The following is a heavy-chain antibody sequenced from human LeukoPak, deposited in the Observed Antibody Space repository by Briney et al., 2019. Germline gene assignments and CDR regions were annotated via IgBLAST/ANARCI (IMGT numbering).Heavy chain of an antibody. V-gene: IGHV1-46*01. D-gene: IGHD6-19*01. J-gene: IGHJ4*02. CDR1: GYPFTSYY. CDR2: INLIGGST. Sequence: ASVKVSCSASGYPFTSYYMHWVRQAPGQGLEWMGIINLIGGSTRYAQKFQGRVTMTTDTSTSTVYMELSSLRSEDTAVYYCARESDIVVAGTGCEYWGQGTLVTVSS. CDR3: ARESDIVVAGTGCEY.